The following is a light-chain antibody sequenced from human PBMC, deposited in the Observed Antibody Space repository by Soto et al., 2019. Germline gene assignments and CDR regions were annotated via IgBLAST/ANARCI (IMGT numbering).Light chain of an antibody. CDR2: KAS. J-gene: IGKJ4*01. CDR1: QSLSSW. CDR3: QQYYSYSPLT. V-gene: IGKV1-5*03. Sequence: DIQMTQSPSTLSESVGDRVTITCRASQSLSSWLAWYQQEPGKAPKLLIYKASSLETGVPSRFSGSGSGTEFTLTISSLQPDDFATYYCQQYYSYSPLTFGGGTKVEIK.